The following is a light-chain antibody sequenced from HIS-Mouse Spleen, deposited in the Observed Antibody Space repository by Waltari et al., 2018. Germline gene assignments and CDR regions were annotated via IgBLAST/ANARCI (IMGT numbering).Light chain of an antibody. V-gene: IGKV1-39*01. CDR3: QQSYSTPCT. Sequence: DIQMTQSPSSLSASVADRVTITCRASQSISSYLNWYQQKPGKAPKLLIYGASSLQSGVPSRFSGSGSGTDFTLTISSLQPEDFATYYCQQSYSTPCTFGPGTKVDIK. CDR2: GAS. CDR1: QSISSY. J-gene: IGKJ3*01.